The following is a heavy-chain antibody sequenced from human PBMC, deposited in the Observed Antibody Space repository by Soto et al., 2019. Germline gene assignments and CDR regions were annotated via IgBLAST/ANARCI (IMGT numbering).Heavy chain of an antibody. CDR3: AKEPRVDCSGGSCYSGGEGAFDI. CDR1: GFTFSSYG. CDR2: ISYDGSNK. D-gene: IGHD2-15*01. J-gene: IGHJ3*02. Sequence: QVQLVESGGGVVQPGRSLRLSCAASGFTFSSYGMHWVRQAPGKGLEWVAVISYDGSNKYYADSVKGRFTISRDNSKNTLYLQMNSLRAEDTAVYYCAKEPRVDCSGGSCYSGGEGAFDIWGQGTMVTVSS. V-gene: IGHV3-30*18.